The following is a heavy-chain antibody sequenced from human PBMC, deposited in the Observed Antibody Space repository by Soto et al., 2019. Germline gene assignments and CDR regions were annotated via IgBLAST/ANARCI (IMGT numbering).Heavy chain of an antibody. D-gene: IGHD3-16*01. CDR1: GFSLTTSGVG. V-gene: IGHV2-5*02. J-gene: IGHJ4*02. CDR2: IFWDDDA. Sequence: QITLNESGPTLVIPTQTLTLTCTFSGFSLTTSGVGVGWIRQPPGKAPEWLALIFWDDDARYSPSLKTRLTISEDASKNQVVLTMTNMAPEDTATYYCAHIRVGRDDLGAYYFDYWGQGTLVTVSS. CDR3: AHIRVGRDDLGAYYFDY.